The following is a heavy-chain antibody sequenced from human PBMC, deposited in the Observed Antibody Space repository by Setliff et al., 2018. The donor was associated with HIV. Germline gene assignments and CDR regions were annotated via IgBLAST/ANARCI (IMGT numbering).Heavy chain of an antibody. J-gene: IGHJ4*02. CDR1: GYTFSSYA. V-gene: IGHV1-69*13. CDR2: IIFIFGTA. D-gene: IGHD2-21*01. CDR3: ARDPVSDNSATPYYFDY. Sequence: GASVKVSCKASGYTFSSYAINWVRQAPGQGLEWMGRIIFIFGTANYDQRFQGRVTITADETTSTAYMELSSLRSEDTAVYFCARDPVSDNSATPYYFDYWGQGALVTVSS.